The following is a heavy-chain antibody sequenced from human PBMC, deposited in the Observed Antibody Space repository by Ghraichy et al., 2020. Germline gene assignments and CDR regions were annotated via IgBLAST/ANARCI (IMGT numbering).Heavy chain of an antibody. CDR2: ISYSGST. Sequence: ESLNISCTVSGGSISSYYWSWIRQPPGKGLEWIGYISYSGSTNYNPSLKSRVTISVDTSKNQISLKLSSVTAADTAVYYCARVRTYFGNENFDYWGQGTLVTVSS. J-gene: IGHJ4*02. CDR3: ARVRTYFGNENFDY. D-gene: IGHD1-1*01. CDR1: GGSISSYY. V-gene: IGHV4-59*01.